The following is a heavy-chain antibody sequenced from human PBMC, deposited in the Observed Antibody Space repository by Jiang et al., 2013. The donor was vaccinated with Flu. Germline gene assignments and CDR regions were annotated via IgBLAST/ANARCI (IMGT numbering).Heavy chain of an antibody. V-gene: IGHV4-59*08. CDR1: GGSISSYY. D-gene: IGHD4-17*01. CDR3: ARHGDYTEPTYWYFDL. J-gene: IGHJ2*01. CDR2: IYYSGST. Sequence: GSGLVKPSETLSLTCTVSGGSISSYYWSWIRQPPGKGLEWIGYIYYSGSTNYNPSLKSRVTISVDTSKNQFSLKLSSVTAADTAVYYCARHGDYTEPTYWYFDLWGRGTLVTVSS.